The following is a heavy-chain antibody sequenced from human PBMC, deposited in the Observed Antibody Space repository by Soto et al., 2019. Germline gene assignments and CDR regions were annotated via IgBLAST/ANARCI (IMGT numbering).Heavy chain of an antibody. CDR2: ISNSGGNT. CDR3: AKSGSHSYFDY. V-gene: IGHV3-23*01. D-gene: IGHD1-26*01. Sequence: GGSLRLSCAASGFTFSSYAMNWVRQAPGKGLEWVSAISNSGGNTYYADSVKGRFTISRDNSKNTLYLQMNGLRTEDTAIYYCAKSGSHSYFDYWGQGTLVTVSS. J-gene: IGHJ4*02. CDR1: GFTFSSYA.